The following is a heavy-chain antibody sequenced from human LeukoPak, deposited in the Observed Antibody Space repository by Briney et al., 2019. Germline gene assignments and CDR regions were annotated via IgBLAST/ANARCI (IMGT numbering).Heavy chain of an antibody. CDR3: AREGLKCNFDY. Sequence: PSETLSLTCTVSGGSISSYYWSWIRQPPGKGLEWIGYIYYSGSTNYNPSLKSRVTISVDTSKNQFSLKLSSVTAADTAVYYCAREGLKCNFDYWGQGTLVTVSS. CDR2: IYYSGST. CDR1: GGSISSYY. J-gene: IGHJ4*02. V-gene: IGHV4-59*01.